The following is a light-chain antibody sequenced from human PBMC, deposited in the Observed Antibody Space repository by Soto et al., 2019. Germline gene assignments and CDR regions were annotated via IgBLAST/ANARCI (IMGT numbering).Light chain of an antibody. CDR1: SSDVGSYNF. J-gene: IGLJ1*01. V-gene: IGLV2-23*02. CDR3: SSYAGSSTSPYV. CDR2: EVS. Sequence: QSALTQPASVSGSPGQSITISCTGTSSDVGSYNFVSWYQQHPGKGPKLMIYEVSKRPSGVSNRFSGSKSGNTASLTISGLQAEDEADYYCSSYAGSSTSPYVFGTGTQLTVL.